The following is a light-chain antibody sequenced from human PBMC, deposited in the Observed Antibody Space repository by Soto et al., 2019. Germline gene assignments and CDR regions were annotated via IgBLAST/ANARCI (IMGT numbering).Light chain of an antibody. V-gene: IGLV1-47*01. J-gene: IGLJ1*01. CDR2: RNN. CDR3: AAWDDSLSGYV. Sequence: QSALTQPPSASGTPGQRVTISCSGSSSNIGSNYVYWYQQLPGTAPKLLIYRNNQRPSGVPDRFSGSKSGTSASLAISGLRSEDEADYYCAAWDDSLSGYVCGTGTKVTV. CDR1: SSNIGSNY.